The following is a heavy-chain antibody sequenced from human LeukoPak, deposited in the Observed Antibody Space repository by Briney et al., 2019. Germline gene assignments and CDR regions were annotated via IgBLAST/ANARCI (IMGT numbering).Heavy chain of an antibody. V-gene: IGHV4-39*07. CDR1: GGSIRSTTYC. CDR2: VCYSGST. Sequence: SETLSLTCTVSGGSIRSTTYCWGWIRQSPGRGLEWIGSVCYSGSTYYNLSLKSRVTISMDTSKNQFSLRLSSVTAADTAVYYCARGGRSYSDYWGQGTLVTVSS. CDR3: ARGGRSYSDY. J-gene: IGHJ4*02. D-gene: IGHD2-15*01.